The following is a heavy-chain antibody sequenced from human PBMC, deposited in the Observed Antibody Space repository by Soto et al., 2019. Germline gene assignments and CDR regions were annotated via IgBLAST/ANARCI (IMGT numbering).Heavy chain of an antibody. CDR3: ARDNSGAATTQSNYYYYGMDV. V-gene: IGHV3-33*01. J-gene: IGHJ6*02. Sequence: PGGSLRLSCAASGFTFSSYGMHWVRQAPGKGLEWVAVIWYDGSNKYYADSAKGRFTISRDNSKNTLYLQMNSLRAEDTAVYYCARDNSGAATTQSNYYYYGMDVWGQGTTVTVSS. CDR1: GFTFSSYG. D-gene: IGHD6-25*01. CDR2: IWYDGSNK.